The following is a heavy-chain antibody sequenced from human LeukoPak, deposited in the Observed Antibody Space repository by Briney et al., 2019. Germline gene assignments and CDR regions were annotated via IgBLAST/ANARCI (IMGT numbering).Heavy chain of an antibody. CDR3: ARRRIQLSVMFYYYYYYYMDV. CDR1: GYTFTSCG. J-gene: IGHJ6*03. V-gene: IGHV1-18*01. D-gene: IGHD5-18*01. Sequence: ASVKVSCKASGYTFTSCGISWVRQAHAQGLEWMGWISAYNGNTNYAQKLQGRVTITTDTSTSTAYMDLKSLRADDTAVSECARRRIQLSVMFYYYYYYYMDVWGEGTTVTISS. CDR2: ISAYNGNT.